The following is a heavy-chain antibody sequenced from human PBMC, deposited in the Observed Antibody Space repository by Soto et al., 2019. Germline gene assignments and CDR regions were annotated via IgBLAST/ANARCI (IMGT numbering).Heavy chain of an antibody. CDR1: GGSISSSSYY. V-gene: IGHV4-39*01. CDR3: ARLDGGDYDCIAFAF. CDR2: IYYSGST. J-gene: IGHJ3*01. Sequence: QLQLQESGPGLVKPSETLSLTCTVSGGSISSSSYYWGWIRQPPGKGLEWIGSIYYSGSTYYNTSLKSRVTMTEDTPTNEFSLNLSSVTAAAAAVDYCARLDGGDYDCIAFAFWGRGTMVTVSS. D-gene: IGHD4-17*01.